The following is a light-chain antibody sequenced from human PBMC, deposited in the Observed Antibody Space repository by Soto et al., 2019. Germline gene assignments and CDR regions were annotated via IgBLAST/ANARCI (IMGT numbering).Light chain of an antibody. V-gene: IGKV3-15*01. CDR2: GAS. CDR3: QQYNNWPLT. CDR1: RSVSNY. Sequence: EIVMTQSPATLSVSPGEGATLSCRASRSVSNYLAWHQQKPGQAPRLLIYGASTRATGIPARFSGSWSGTEFTLTISSLQSEDSAVYYCQQYNNWPLTFGQGTRLEI. J-gene: IGKJ5*01.